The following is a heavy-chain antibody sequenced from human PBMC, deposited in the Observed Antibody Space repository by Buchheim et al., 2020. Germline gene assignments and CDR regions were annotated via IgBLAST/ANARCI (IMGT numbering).Heavy chain of an antibody. D-gene: IGHD2-21*01. V-gene: IGHV1-2*02. CDR2: INPNSGDT. Sequence: QVQMVQSGAEVKRPGASVKVSCEASGYTFTGYYLHWVRLAPGQGLEWMGWINPNSGDTNYAQRFQGRGTMTRDTSIRTAYMELTSLRSDDTAVYYCAKEGTRRGVDFDYWGQGTL. CDR1: GYTFTGYY. CDR3: AKEGTRRGVDFDY. J-gene: IGHJ4*02.